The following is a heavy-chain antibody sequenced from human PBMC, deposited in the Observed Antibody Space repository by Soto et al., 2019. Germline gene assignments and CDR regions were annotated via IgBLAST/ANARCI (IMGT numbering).Heavy chain of an antibody. V-gene: IGHV1-3*01. CDR2: INAGNGNT. CDR1: GYTFTSYA. D-gene: IGHD2-8*01. CDR3: AAGEYCTNGVCYSDAFDI. Sequence: QVQLVQSGAEVKKPGASVKVSCKTSGYTFTSYAMHWVRQAPGQRLEWMGWINAGNGNTKYSQKFQGRVTITRDTSASTAYMELSSLRSEDTAVYYCAAGEYCTNGVCYSDAFDIWGQGTMVTVSS. J-gene: IGHJ3*02.